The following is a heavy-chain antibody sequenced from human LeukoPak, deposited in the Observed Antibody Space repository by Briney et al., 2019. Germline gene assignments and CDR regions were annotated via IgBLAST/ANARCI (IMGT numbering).Heavy chain of an antibody. V-gene: IGHV3-23*01. CDR3: AKDGGIYDFPFDS. CDR2: ITGSGTST. D-gene: IGHD3-3*01. Sequence: PGGSLRLSCAASGFSFDNRAMSWLRRAPGKGLEWVSTITGSGTSTYYADSVKGRFTISRDISRKTVYLQMNSLRVEDTAVYYCAKDGGIYDFPFDSWGQGTLVTISS. CDR1: GFSFDNRA. J-gene: IGHJ5*01.